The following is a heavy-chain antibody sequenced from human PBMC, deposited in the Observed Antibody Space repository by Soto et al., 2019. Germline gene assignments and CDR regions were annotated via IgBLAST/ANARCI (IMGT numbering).Heavy chain of an antibody. CDR3: ARAVSEEEWLQTNPYFDY. V-gene: IGHV1-18*04. D-gene: IGHD5-12*01. J-gene: IGHJ4*02. Sequence: QVQLVQSGAEVKKPGASVKVSCKASGYTFTSYGISWVRQAPGQGLEWMGWISAYNGNTNYAQKLQGRVTMTTDTSTSTAYMELRGLRSDDTAVYYCARAVSEEEWLQTNPYFDYWGQGTLVTVSS. CDR2: ISAYNGNT. CDR1: GYTFTSYG.